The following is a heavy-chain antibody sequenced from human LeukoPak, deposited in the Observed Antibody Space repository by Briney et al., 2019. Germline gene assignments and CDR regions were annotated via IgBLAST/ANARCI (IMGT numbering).Heavy chain of an antibody. Sequence: ASVKVSCKASGYTFTGYYMHWVRQAPGQGLEWMGWINPNSGGTNYVQKFKGRVTMTRDTSISTAYMELSRLRSDDTAVYYCAREIPVYCSGGGCYLWGQGTLVTVSS. CDR2: INPNSGGT. D-gene: IGHD2-15*01. J-gene: IGHJ4*02. CDR3: AREIPVYCSGGGCYL. V-gene: IGHV1-2*02. CDR1: GYTFTGYY.